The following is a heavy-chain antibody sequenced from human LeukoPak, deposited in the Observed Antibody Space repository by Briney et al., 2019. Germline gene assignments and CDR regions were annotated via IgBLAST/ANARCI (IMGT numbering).Heavy chain of an antibody. CDR2: IFYSGST. D-gene: IGHD6-13*01. Sequence: SSETLSLTCTVSGGSISNYYWSWMRQPPGKGLEWVGYIFYSGSTRYNPSLNSRVTISLDTSKNRFSLTLSSVTAADTAVYYCARGHASTWYPDFWGQGILVTVSS. CDR1: GGSISNYY. CDR3: ARGHASTWYPDF. V-gene: IGHV4-59*08. J-gene: IGHJ4*02.